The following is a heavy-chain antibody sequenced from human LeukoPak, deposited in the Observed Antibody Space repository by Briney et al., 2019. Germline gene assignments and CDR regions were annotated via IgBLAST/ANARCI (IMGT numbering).Heavy chain of an antibody. V-gene: IGHV3-73*01. CDR3: ANYDNSGNYYVSY. CDR1: GFTFSGSA. D-gene: IGHD3-22*01. J-gene: IGHJ4*02. CDR2: IRTKSNNYAT. Sequence: GGSLRLSCAASGFTFSGSAMHWVRQASGKGLEWVGRIRTKSNNYATTYGASVKGRFTISRDDSKNTAYLQMNSLKTEDTAVYYCANYDNSGNYYVSYWGQGTLVTVSS.